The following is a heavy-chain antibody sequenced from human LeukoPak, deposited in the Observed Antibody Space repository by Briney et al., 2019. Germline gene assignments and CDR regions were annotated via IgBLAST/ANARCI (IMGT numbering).Heavy chain of an antibody. CDR1: GFTFSNAW. V-gene: IGHV3-15*01. CDR2: IKSKTDGGTT. CDR3: TTEPPAGGSLH. D-gene: IGHD5/OR15-5a*01. Sequence: TGGSLRLSCAASGFTFSNAWMSWVRQAPGKGLEWVGRIKSKTDGGTTDYAAPVKGRFTISRDDSKDTLYLQMNSLKTEDTAVYYCTTEPPAGGSLHWGQGTMVTVSS. J-gene: IGHJ3*01.